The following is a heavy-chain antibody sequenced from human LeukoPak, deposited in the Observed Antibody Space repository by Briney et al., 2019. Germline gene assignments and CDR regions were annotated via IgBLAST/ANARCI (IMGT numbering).Heavy chain of an antibody. Sequence: GGSLRLSCAASGFTFSNYAMSWVRQAPGRGLEWVSAISVSGGTTYYADSVKGRFTISRDNAKNSVYLQMNSLRDEDTAVYFCARLLATWDYYYMDVWGKGTTVTVSS. CDR3: ARLLATWDYYYMDV. CDR2: ISVSGGTT. D-gene: IGHD2/OR15-2a*01. J-gene: IGHJ6*03. CDR1: GFTFSNYA. V-gene: IGHV3-23*01.